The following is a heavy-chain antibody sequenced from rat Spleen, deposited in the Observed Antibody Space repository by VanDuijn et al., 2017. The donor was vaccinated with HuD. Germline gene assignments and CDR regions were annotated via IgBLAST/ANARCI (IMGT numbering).Heavy chain of an antibody. CDR1: GFSLTSYN. D-gene: IGHD1-3*01. CDR3: AREAHFNYGRYWFAY. CDR2: IWTGGST. Sequence: QVQLKESGPGLVQPSQTLSLTCTVSGFSLTSYNVHWVRQPTGKGLEWMGVIWTGGSTDYNSALTSRLSISRDTSKRQIFLELSSLQTGDTATYYCAREAHFNYGRYWFAYWGPGTLVTVSS. V-gene: IGHV2-30*01. J-gene: IGHJ3*01.